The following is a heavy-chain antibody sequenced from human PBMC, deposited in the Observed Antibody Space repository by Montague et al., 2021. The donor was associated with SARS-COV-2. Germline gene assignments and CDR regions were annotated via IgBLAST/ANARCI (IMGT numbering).Heavy chain of an antibody. D-gene: IGHD3-22*01. CDR2: INNSGST. Sequence: SETLSLTCAVYGGSFSNYYWTWIRQSPGRGLEWIGEINNSGSTNYNPSLKSRVTISVDTSKNQFSLKLHSVTAADTAVYYCARGRIEVSMIVVVLTGASYYMDVWGKGTTVTVSS. J-gene: IGHJ6*03. CDR3: ARGRIEVSMIVVVLTGASYYMDV. V-gene: IGHV4-34*01. CDR1: GGSFSNYY.